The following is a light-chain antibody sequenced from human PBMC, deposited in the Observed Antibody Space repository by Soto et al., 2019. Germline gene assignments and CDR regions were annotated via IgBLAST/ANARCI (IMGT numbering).Light chain of an antibody. CDR1: QSVSGN. CDR3: QQYNNWPYT. Sequence: EKVMTQSPATLSVSPGERATLSCRASQSVSGNLAWYQQKPGQAPRLLIYGASTRATGIPARFSGSGSGTEFTLTISSLQSEDFALYYCQQYNNWPYTFGQGTKLEIK. V-gene: IGKV3-15*01. J-gene: IGKJ2*01. CDR2: GAS.